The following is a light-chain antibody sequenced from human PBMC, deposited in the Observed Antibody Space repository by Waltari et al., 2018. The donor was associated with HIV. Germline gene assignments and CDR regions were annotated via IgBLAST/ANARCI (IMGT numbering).Light chain of an antibody. J-gene: IGLJ3*02. CDR2: GNS. CDR3: QSYDSSLSGSGV. Sequence: QSVLTQPPSVSGAPGQRVTISCPGSTSNLGAGYDVPCYQQLPGTAPKLLIYGNSNRPSGVPDRFSGSKSGTSASLAITGLQAEDEADYYCQSYDSSLSGSGVFGGGTKLTVL. CDR1: TSNLGAGYD. V-gene: IGLV1-40*01.